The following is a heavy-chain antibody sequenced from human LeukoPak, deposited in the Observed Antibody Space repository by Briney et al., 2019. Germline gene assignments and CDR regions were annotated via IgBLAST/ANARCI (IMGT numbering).Heavy chain of an antibody. D-gene: IGHD5-18*01. CDR3: ARTTEGGYTYNYFYYYYMDV. CDR1: GGSISSYY. J-gene: IGHJ6*03. V-gene: IGHV4-59*01. CDR2: IYYSGST. Sequence: SETLSLTCTVSGGSISSYYWSWIRQPPGKGQEWIGYIYYSGSTNYNPSLKSRVTISVDTSKNQFSLKLSSVTAADTAVYYCARTTEGGYTYNYFYYYYMDVWGKGTTVTISS.